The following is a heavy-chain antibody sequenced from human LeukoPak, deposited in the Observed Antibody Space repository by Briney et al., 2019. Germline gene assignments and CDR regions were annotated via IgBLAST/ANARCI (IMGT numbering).Heavy chain of an antibody. Sequence: PSETLSLTCTVSGGSISSYYWSWIRQPAGKGLEWIGRIYTSGSTNYNPSLKSRVTMSVDTSKNQFSLKLSSVTAADTAVYYCARGESRGDGYNFFDYWGQGTLVTVSS. CDR2: IYTSGST. CDR1: GGSISSYY. V-gene: IGHV4-4*07. CDR3: ARGESRGDGYNFFDY. J-gene: IGHJ4*02. D-gene: IGHD5-24*01.